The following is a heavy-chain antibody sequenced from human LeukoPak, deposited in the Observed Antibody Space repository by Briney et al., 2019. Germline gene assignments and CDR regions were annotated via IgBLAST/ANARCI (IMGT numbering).Heavy chain of an antibody. CDR2: ISWNSGSI. V-gene: IGHV3-9*01. CDR3: AKDTSGSYYTIFDY. J-gene: IGHJ4*02. D-gene: IGHD3-10*01. CDR1: GFTFDDYA. Sequence: PGRSLRLSCAASGFTFDDYAMHWVRQAPGKGLEWVSGISWNSGSIGYADSVKGRFTISRDNAKNSLYLQMNSLRAEDTALYYCAKDTSGSYYTIFDYWGQGTLVTVSS.